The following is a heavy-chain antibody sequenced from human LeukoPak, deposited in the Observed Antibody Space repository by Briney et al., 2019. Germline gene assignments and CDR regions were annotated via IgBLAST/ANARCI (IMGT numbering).Heavy chain of an antibody. CDR3: ARGSDSHAWRLGS. V-gene: IGHV4-59*01. CDR2: MSYRGDT. J-gene: IGHJ4*02. Sequence: PSETLSLTCTVSGDSIGMYYWSWIRQSPGKRPEWIGYMSYRGDTAYNPSLKSRVTISVDSSKSQFSLKLRSVTAADTAVYYCARGSDSHAWRLGSWGQGTLVTVSS. D-gene: IGHD3-16*01. CDR1: GDSIGMYY.